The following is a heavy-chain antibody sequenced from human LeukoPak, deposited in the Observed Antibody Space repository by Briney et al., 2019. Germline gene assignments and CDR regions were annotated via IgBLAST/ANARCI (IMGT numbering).Heavy chain of an antibody. Sequence: SETLSLTCTVSGGSISSYYWSWIRQPPGKGLEWSGYIYYSGSTNYNPSLKSRVTISVDTSKNQFSLKLTSVTAADTAVYYCAREDPQTTVPEGMDVWGQGTTVTVPS. CDR2: IYYSGST. V-gene: IGHV4-59*01. CDR1: GGSISSYY. CDR3: AREDPQTTVPEGMDV. D-gene: IGHD4-17*01. J-gene: IGHJ6*02.